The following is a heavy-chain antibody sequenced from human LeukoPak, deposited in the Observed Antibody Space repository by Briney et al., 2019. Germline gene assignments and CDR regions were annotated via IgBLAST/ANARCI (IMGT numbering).Heavy chain of an antibody. D-gene: IGHD3-16*01. J-gene: IGHJ4*02. CDR2: FHNSGTS. Sequence: PSETLSLTCTVSGGFISSDYWSWIRQPPGKGLEWIGYFHNSGTSTYNPSLKSRVTISADTSKNQFSLKLNSLTTADTAVYYCTRGAGWLIDYWGQGILVTVSS. CDR3: TRGAGWLIDY. CDR1: GGFISSDY. V-gene: IGHV4-59*01.